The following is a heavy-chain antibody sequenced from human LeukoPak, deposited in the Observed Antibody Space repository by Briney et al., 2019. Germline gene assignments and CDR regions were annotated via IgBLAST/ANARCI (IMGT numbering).Heavy chain of an antibody. CDR3: ARIFYDLWSGYYFDY. CDR2: IYYSGST. Sequence: PSETLSLTCTVSGGSISSGGYYWSWIRQHPGKGLEWIGYIYYSGSTYYNPSLKSRVTISVDTSKNQFSLKLSSVTAADTAVYYCARIFYDLWSGYYFDYWGQGTLVTVSS. V-gene: IGHV4-31*03. D-gene: IGHD3-3*01. J-gene: IGHJ4*02. CDR1: GGSISSGGYY.